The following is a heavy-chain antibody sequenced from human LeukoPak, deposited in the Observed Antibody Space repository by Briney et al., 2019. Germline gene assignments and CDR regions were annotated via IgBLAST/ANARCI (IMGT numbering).Heavy chain of an antibody. Sequence: SETLSLTCTVSGVSISGSSYFWGWVRQPPGKGLEWIGTIYYSGSTYYNPSLKSRVTISVDTSENQFSLKLRSVTALDTAVYYCARKTVPGDYARPFDFWGPGTLVTVSS. CDR1: GVSISGSSYF. J-gene: IGHJ4*02. CDR2: IYYSGST. D-gene: IGHD4-17*01. V-gene: IGHV4-39*01. CDR3: ARKTVPGDYARPFDF.